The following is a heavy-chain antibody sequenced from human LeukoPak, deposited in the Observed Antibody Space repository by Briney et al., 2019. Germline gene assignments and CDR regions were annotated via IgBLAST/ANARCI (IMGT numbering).Heavy chain of an antibody. CDR1: GGSFSGYY. CDR2: IYTSGYT. J-gene: IGHJ4*02. V-gene: IGHV4-4*07. CDR3: AQEYDFWSGLTDY. Sequence: SETLSLTCTVSGGSFSGYYWSWLRQPAGKGLEWIGRIYTSGYTNYNPSLKSRVTMSVDTPKNQFSLKLSSVTAADTAVYYCAQEYDFWSGLTDYWGQGTLVTVSS. D-gene: IGHD3-3*01.